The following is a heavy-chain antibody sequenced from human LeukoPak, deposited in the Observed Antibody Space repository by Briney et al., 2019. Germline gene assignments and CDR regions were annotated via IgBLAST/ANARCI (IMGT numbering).Heavy chain of an antibody. CDR3: ARRGDGYNYWDY. Sequence: SETLSLTCTVSGGSISSYYWSWIRQPPGKGLEWIGYIYYSGSTNYNPSLKSRVTISVDTSKNQFSLNLSSVTAADTAVHYCARRGDGYNYWDYWGQGTLVTVSS. CDR2: IYYSGST. V-gene: IGHV4-59*08. D-gene: IGHD5-24*01. CDR1: GGSISSYY. J-gene: IGHJ4*02.